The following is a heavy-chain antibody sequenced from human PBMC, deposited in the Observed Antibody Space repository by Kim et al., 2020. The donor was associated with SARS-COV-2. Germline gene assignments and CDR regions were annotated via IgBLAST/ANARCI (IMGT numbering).Heavy chain of an antibody. CDR1: GGSISSYY. CDR2: IYYSGST. D-gene: IGHD1-26*01. Sequence: SETLSITCTVSGGSISSYYWSWIRQPPGKGLEWIGYIYYSGSTNYNPSLKSRVTISVDTSKNQFSLKLSSVTAADTAVYYCARRYSGSFDNWFDPWGQGT. J-gene: IGHJ5*02. V-gene: IGHV4-59*08. CDR3: ARRYSGSFDNWFDP.